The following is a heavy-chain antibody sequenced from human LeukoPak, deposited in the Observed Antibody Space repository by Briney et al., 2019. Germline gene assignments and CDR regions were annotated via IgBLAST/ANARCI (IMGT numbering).Heavy chain of an antibody. CDR3: AKGRSGINDAFDI. V-gene: IGHV3-23*01. CDR2: ITNSGGST. D-gene: IGHD2-15*01. J-gene: IGHJ3*02. CDR1: GFTFSSYA. Sequence: GGSLRLSCAASGFTFSSYAMSWVRQTPGKGLEWVSGITNSGGSTYYADSVKGRFTISRDNSKNTLYLQVNSLRAEDTAVYYCAKGRSGINDAFDIWGQGTMVTVSS.